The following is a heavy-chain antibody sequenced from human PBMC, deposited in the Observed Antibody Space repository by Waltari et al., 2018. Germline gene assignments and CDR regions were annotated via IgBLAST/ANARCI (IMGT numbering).Heavy chain of an antibody. CDR2: IYTSGST. CDR1: GGSISSYY. D-gene: IGHD2-2*01. CDR3: ARAPSSSTSLSHYYMDV. V-gene: IGHV4-4*07. J-gene: IGHJ6*03. Sequence: QVQLQESGPGLVKPSETLSLTCTVSGGSISSYYWSWIRQPAGKGLEWIGRIYTSGSTNYNPSLKSRVTMSVDTSKNQFSLKLSSVTAADTAVYYCARAPSSSTSLSHYYMDVWGKGTTVTISS.